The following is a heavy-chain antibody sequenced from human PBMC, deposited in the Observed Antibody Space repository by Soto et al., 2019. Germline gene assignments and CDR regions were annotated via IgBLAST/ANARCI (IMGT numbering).Heavy chain of an antibody. CDR3: ARDGAPTDLGMDV. Sequence: PSETLSLTCTVSGGSISSGGYYWSWIRQHPGKGLEWIGYIYYSGSTYYNPSLKSRVTISVDTSKNQFSLKLSSVTAADTAVYYCARDGAPTDLGMDVWGQGTTVTVS. V-gene: IGHV4-31*03. CDR1: GGSISSGGYY. D-gene: IGHD4-17*01. J-gene: IGHJ6*02. CDR2: IYYSGST.